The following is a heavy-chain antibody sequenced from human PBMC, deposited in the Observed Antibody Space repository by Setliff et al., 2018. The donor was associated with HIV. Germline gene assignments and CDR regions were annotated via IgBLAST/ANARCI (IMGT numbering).Heavy chain of an antibody. CDR3: ARDGGSSGWYFVLGYSDY. V-gene: IGHV4-34*01. Sequence: LSLTCAVYGGSFSGYYWGWIRQPPGKGLEWIGEINHSGSTNYNPSLKSRVTISVDTSKNQFSLKLSSVTAADTAVYYCARDGGSSGWYFVLGYSDYWGPGTLVTVSS. CDR2: INHSGST. J-gene: IGHJ4*02. D-gene: IGHD6-19*01. CDR1: GGSFSGYY.